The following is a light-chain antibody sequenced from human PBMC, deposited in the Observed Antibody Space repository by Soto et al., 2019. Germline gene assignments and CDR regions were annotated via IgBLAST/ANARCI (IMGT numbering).Light chain of an antibody. Sequence: EIVMTQSPATLSVSPGERATLSCRASQSVSGSYLAWYQQKPGQAPSLLMYGASRRATGIPERFSGSGSGTDFTLTISSLQSEDFAVYYCQQYNNWPLTFGGGTKVDIK. J-gene: IGKJ4*01. CDR2: GAS. V-gene: IGKV3D-15*01. CDR3: QQYNNWPLT. CDR1: QSVSGSY.